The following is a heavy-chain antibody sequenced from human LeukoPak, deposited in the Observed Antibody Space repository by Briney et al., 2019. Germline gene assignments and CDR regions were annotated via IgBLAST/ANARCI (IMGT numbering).Heavy chain of an antibody. CDR3: ARVGVVGATWDYLDY. CDR2: ISAYNGNT. Sequence: GASVKVSCKASGYTFTSYGISWVRQAPGQGLEWMGWISAYNGNTNYAQKLQGRVTMTTDTSTSTAYMELRSLRSDDTAVYYCARVGVVGATWDYLDYWGQGTLVTVSS. J-gene: IGHJ4*02. D-gene: IGHD1-26*01. V-gene: IGHV1-18*01. CDR1: GYTFTSYG.